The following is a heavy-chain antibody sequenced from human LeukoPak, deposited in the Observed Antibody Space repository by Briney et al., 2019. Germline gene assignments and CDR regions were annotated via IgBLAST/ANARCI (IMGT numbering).Heavy chain of an antibody. CDR2: IYHSGST. D-gene: IGHD3-10*01. Sequence: PSETLSLTCAVSGGSISSGDYSWNWIRQPPGKGLEWIGYIYHSGSTYYSPSLNSRVTISVDRSKNQFSLKLTSVTAADTAVYYCARVGRYYYSSGSYLGGFDYWGQGTLVTASS. CDR1: GGSISSGDYS. V-gene: IGHV4-30-2*01. J-gene: IGHJ4*02. CDR3: ARVGRYYYSSGSYLGGFDY.